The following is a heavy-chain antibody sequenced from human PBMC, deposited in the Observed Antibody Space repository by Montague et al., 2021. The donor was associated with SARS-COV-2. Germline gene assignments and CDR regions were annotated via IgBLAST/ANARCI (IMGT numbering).Heavy chain of an antibody. D-gene: IGHD3-9*01. V-gene: IGHV3-23*01. CDR1: GFSFSSYA. Sequence: SLRLSCAASGFSFSSYAMSWVRRAPGKGLEWVSAIGGSGGATYYADSVKGRFIISRDSSKKTMFLQMNRLTPEDTAVYYCAKSAYYDILNWFDPWGQGTLVTVSS. CDR3: AKSAYYDILNWFDP. CDR2: IGGSGGAT. J-gene: IGHJ5*02.